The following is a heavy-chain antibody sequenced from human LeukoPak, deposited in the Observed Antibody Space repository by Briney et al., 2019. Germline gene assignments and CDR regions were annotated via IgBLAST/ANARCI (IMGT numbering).Heavy chain of an antibody. D-gene: IGHD5-18*01. CDR2: IFGSGGSP. Sequence: GGSLRHSCEASGFTFGSFAMYWVRHAPGKGLDWIAGIFGSGGSPHCADTVKGRFTISRANSKNTVYLQMNSLRAEVRAVYYCGKPTAGYSSGQKPAWPVDYWGQGTLVTVSS. CDR1: GFTFGSFA. V-gene: IGHV3-23*01. CDR3: GKPTAGYSSGQKPAWPVDY. J-gene: IGHJ4*02.